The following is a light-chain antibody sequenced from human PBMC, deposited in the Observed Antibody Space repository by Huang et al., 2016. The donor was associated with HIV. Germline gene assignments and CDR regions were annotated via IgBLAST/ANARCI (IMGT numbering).Light chain of an antibody. CDR1: QSFSNN. J-gene: IGKJ1*01. V-gene: IGKV3-15*01. CDR2: GAS. CDR3: QQYNNWPRGT. Sequence: EIVMTQSPATLSVSPGERATLSCRASQSFSNNLAWYQQKPGQAPRLLIYGASTRATGIPARFSGSGSGTEFTPTISSLQSEDFAVYYCQQYNNWPRGTFGQGTKVEIK.